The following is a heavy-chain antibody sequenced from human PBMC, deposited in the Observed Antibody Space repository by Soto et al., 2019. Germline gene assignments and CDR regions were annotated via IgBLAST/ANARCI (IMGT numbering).Heavy chain of an antibody. J-gene: IGHJ4*02. CDR2: IRRSGST. Sequence: QVQLQQWGAGLLKPSETLSLTCGVYDGSFNDYFWTWIRQPPGKGLEWIGEIRRSGSTYYNPSLESRVSISVDTSMSQFSLRVTYATATDTAVYYFARGIPSASEVLAYWGQGTLVTVSS. CDR3: ARGIPSASEVLAY. CDR1: DGSFNDYF. V-gene: IGHV4-34*02. D-gene: IGHD2-2*01.